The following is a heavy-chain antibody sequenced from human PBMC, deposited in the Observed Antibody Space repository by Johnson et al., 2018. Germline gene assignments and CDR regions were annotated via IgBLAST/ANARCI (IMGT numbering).Heavy chain of an antibody. V-gene: IGHV3-30*03. CDR1: GFTFSSYG. Sequence: QVQLVQSGGGVVQPGRSLRLSCAASGFTFSSYGMHWVRQAPGKGLEWVAVISYDGSNKYYADSVKGRFTISRDNSKNTLYLQMGSLRAEDMAVYYCASGYSYGWGAFDIWGQGTMVTVSS. CDR2: ISYDGSNK. CDR3: ASGYSYGWGAFDI. J-gene: IGHJ3*02. D-gene: IGHD5-18*01.